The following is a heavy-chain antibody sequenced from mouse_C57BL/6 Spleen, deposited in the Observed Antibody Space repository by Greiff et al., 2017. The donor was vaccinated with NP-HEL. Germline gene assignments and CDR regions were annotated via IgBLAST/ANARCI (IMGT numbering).Heavy chain of an antibody. J-gene: IGHJ3*01. CDR1: GFTFSDYG. V-gene: IGHV5-17*01. CDR3: ARSYYDYDGVAY. D-gene: IGHD2-4*01. CDR2: ISSGSSTI. Sequence: EVKLVESGGGLVKPGGSLKLSCAASGFTFSDYGMHWVRQAPEKGLEWVAYISSGSSTIYYADTVKGRITISRDNAKNTLFLQMTSLRSDDTAVYYCARSYYDYDGVAYWGQGTLVTVSA.